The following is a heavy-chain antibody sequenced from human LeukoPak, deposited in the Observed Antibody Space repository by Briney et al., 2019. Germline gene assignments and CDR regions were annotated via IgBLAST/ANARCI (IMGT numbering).Heavy chain of an antibody. J-gene: IGHJ4*02. V-gene: IGHV3-48*01. CDR3: ATNLGYCTSSTCQVSY. Sequence: GGSLRLSCAASGFTFSSYSMNWVRQAPGQGLEWVSHISSSSNTIYYADSVKGRFTVSRDNAKNSLYLQMNSLRAEDTAVYYCATNLGYCTSSTCQVSYWGQGTLVTVSS. D-gene: IGHD2-2*01. CDR2: ISSSSNTI. CDR1: GFTFSSYS.